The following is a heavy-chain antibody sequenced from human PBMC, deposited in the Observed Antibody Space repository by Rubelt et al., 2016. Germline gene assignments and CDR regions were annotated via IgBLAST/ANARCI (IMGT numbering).Heavy chain of an antibody. D-gene: IGHD1-26*01. V-gene: IGHV4-34*01. J-gene: IGHJ4*02. Sequence: EITHRGSTNYNPSLKSRVTVSLDTSKNQFSLKLTSVTAAETAVYYCARGEGSGSYHPYFDSWGQGTLVTVSS. CDR2: ITHRGST. CDR3: ARGEGSGSYHPYFDS.